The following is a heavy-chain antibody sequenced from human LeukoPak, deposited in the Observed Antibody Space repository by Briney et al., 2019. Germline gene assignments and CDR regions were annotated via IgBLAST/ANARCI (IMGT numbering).Heavy chain of an antibody. CDR2: ISGSGGST. D-gene: IGHD3-10*01. CDR1: GFTFSSYA. V-gene: IGHV3-23*01. J-gene: IGHJ3*02. Sequence: GGSLRLSCAASGFTFSSYAMSWVRQAPGKAPEWVSGISGSGGSTYSADSVKGRFITSRDNSKNMLYVQMNTLRAEDTAVYYCARSIYASGSSYTFDIWGQGTMVTVSS. CDR3: ARSIYASGSSYTFDI.